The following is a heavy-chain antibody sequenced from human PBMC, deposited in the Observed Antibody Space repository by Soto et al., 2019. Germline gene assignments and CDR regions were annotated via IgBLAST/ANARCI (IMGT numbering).Heavy chain of an antibody. CDR2: INAGNGNT. J-gene: IGHJ6*02. D-gene: IGHD6-6*01. CDR1: GYTFTSYA. CDR3: ARAGSSSSFHYYYYGMDV. Sequence: ALVTVSCTASGYTFTSYAMHWVRQAPGQRLEWMGWINAGNGNTKYSQKFQGRVTITRDTSASTAYMELSSLRSEDTAVYHCARAGSSSSFHYYYYGMDVRGQGTTVTVS. V-gene: IGHV1-3*01.